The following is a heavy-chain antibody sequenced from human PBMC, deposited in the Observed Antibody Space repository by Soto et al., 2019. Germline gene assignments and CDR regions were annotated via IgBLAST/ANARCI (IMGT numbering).Heavy chain of an antibody. CDR3: ARDYYGSGSPPLGY. CDR2: IYYSGST. J-gene: IGHJ4*02. D-gene: IGHD3-10*01. CDR1: GGSISSYY. Sequence: NPSETLSLTCTVSGGSISSYYWSWIRQPPGKGLEWIGYIYYSGSTNYNPSLKSRVTISVDTSKNQFSLKLSSVTAADTAVYYCARDYYGSGSPPLGYWGQGTLVTVSS. V-gene: IGHV4-59*01.